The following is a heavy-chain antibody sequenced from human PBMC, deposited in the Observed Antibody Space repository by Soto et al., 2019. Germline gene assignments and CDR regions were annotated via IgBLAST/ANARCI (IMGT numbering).Heavy chain of an antibody. D-gene: IGHD1-26*01. J-gene: IGHJ6*02. Sequence: EVQLLESGGGLVQPGGSLRLSCAASGFTFSTYAMTWVRQAPGKGLEWVSGIDDSGVGTYYADSVKGRITISRDNSKNTLYLQMGGLRAEDAAIYYCVKGQSSTWSQTGGMDVWGQGTTVTVSS. CDR3: VKGQSSTWSQTGGMDV. V-gene: IGHV3-23*01. CDR1: GFTFSTYA. CDR2: IDDSGVGT.